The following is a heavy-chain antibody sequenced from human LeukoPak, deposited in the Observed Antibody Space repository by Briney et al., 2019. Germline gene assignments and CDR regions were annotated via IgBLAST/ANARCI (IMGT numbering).Heavy chain of an antibody. Sequence: GGSLRLSCAASGFTFSSYAMSWVRQAPGKGLEWVSAISGSGGSTYYADCVKGRFTISRDNSKNTLYLQVNGLGAEATAVYCWAKPKGYSSGYFDYWGQGTLVTVSS. D-gene: IGHD6-19*01. J-gene: IGHJ4*02. CDR1: GFTFSSYA. CDR2: ISGSGGST. V-gene: IGHV3-23*01. CDR3: AKPKGYSSGYFDY.